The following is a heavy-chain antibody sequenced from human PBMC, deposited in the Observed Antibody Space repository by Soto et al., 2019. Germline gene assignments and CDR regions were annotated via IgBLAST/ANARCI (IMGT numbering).Heavy chain of an antibody. CDR2: ISGSGDST. J-gene: IGHJ2*01. Sequence: EVQLLESGGGVVQPGGSLRLSCAASGFTFSSYGMRWVRQAPGKGLEWVSGISGSGDSTYYVDSVEGRFTISRDNSRNTLYLQLSSVRTEDTAAYYCATSITFVRGVEWYFDLWGRGTLVTVSS. V-gene: IGHV3-23*01. CDR3: ATSITFVRGVEWYFDL. CDR1: GFTFSSYG. D-gene: IGHD3-10*01.